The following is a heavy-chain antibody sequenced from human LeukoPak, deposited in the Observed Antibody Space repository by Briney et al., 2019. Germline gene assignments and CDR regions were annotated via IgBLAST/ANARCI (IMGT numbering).Heavy chain of an antibody. CDR2: TSAYNGNT. J-gene: IGHJ6*02. CDR3: AREGPYDILTGYTYYYYGMDV. V-gene: IGHV1-18*01. Sequence: ASVKVSCKASGYTFTSYGISWVRQAPGQGLEWMGWTSAYNGNTNYAQKLQGRVTMTTDTSTSTAYMELRSLRSDDTAVYYCAREGPYDILTGYTYYYYGMDVWGQGTTVTVSS. CDR1: GYTFTSYG. D-gene: IGHD3-9*01.